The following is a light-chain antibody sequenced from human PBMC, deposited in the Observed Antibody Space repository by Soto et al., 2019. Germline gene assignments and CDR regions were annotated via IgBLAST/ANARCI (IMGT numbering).Light chain of an antibody. CDR1: QTISGY. J-gene: IGKJ2*01. V-gene: IGKV1-39*01. Sequence: DIQMTQSPSSLSASVGDRVTITCRASQTISGYLNWYQQKPGKAPKLLIYAASSLQSGVPARFSGSGSGADFTLTISSLQPEDFATYYWQQSYSPPPTFGQGTKLGIK. CDR3: QQSYSPPPT. CDR2: AAS.